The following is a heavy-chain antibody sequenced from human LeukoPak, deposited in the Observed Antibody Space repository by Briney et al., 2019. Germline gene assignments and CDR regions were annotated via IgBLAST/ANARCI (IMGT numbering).Heavy chain of an antibody. CDR3: AKDVAQYFDY. J-gene: IGHJ4*02. CDR2: IRNDGRDK. V-gene: IGHV3-30*02. Sequence: HGGSLRLSCAASGFTFNIYGMHWVPPAPGKGLEWVAFIRNDGRDKYYVDSVKGRFTISRDNSRNTLYLQMNSLKNEDTGVYYCAKDVAQYFDYCGEGTLVTVSS. CDR1: GFTFNIYG.